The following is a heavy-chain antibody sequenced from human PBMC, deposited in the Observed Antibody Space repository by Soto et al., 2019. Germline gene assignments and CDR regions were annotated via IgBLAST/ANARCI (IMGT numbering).Heavy chain of an antibody. CDR2: IKSKSDGGAR. D-gene: IGHD1-1*01. J-gene: IGHJ4*02. V-gene: IGHV3-15*01. Sequence: EVQVVESGGDLVKPGGSLRLSCVTSGFMFSSAWMSWVRQAPGKGLEWVGRIKSKSDGGARDYAAPVKGRFSISRDDSKNTVYLQMNSLRAEDTAVDYCVEGWNDFWGQGTLVTVSS. CDR1: GFMFSSAW. CDR3: VEGWNDF.